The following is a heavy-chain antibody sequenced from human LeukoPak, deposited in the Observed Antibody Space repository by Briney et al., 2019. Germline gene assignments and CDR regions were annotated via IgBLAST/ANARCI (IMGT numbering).Heavy chain of an antibody. J-gene: IGHJ5*02. CDR1: GFTVSSNY. CDR3: ARGKKWLFGYWFDP. Sequence: GGSLRLSCAASGFTVSSNYMSWVRQAPGKGLEWVSVIYSGGSTYYADSVKGRFTISRDNSKNTLYLQMNSLRAEDTAVYYCARGKKWLFGYWFDPWGQGTLVTVSS. CDR2: IYSGGST. V-gene: IGHV3-53*01. D-gene: IGHD3-22*01.